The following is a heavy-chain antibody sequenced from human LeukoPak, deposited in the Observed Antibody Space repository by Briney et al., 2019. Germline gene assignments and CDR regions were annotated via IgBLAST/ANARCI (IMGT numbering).Heavy chain of an antibody. D-gene: IGHD3-10*01. CDR1: GFTFSSYG. V-gene: IGHV3-30*02. Sequence: GGSLRLSCAASGFTFSSYGMHWVRQAPGKGLEWVAFIRYDGSNKYYADSVKGRFTISRDNSKNTLYLQMNSLRAGDTAVYYCAKEGSYYLDAFDIWGQGTMVTVSS. CDR2: IRYDGSNK. CDR3: AKEGSYYLDAFDI. J-gene: IGHJ3*02.